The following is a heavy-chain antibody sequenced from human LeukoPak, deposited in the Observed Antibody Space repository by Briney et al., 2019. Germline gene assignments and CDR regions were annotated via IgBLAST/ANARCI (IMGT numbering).Heavy chain of an antibody. J-gene: IGHJ3*02. V-gene: IGHV3-48*02. CDR2: ITSSSSTI. Sequence: QPGGSLRLSCAASGFTFSTYSMNLVRQAPGKGLEWVSYITSSSSTIYYADSVRGRFTISRDNAKNSLYLQMNSLRDEDTAVYYCARVDWMIGAFDIWGQGTMVTVSS. CDR1: GFTFSTYS. D-gene: IGHD3-22*01. CDR3: ARVDWMIGAFDI.